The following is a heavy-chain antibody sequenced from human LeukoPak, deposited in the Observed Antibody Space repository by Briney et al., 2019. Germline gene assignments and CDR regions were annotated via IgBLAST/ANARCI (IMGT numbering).Heavy chain of an antibody. CDR2: INAGNGNT. CDR3: ARDRSVGATRYFDY. CDR1: GYTFTSYA. J-gene: IGHJ4*02. D-gene: IGHD1-26*01. Sequence: ASVKVSCKASGYTFTSYAMHWVRQAPGQRLERMGWINAGNGNTKYSQKFQGRVTITRDTSASTAYMELSSLRSEDTAVYYCARDRSVGATRYFDYWGQGTLVTVSS. V-gene: IGHV1-3*01.